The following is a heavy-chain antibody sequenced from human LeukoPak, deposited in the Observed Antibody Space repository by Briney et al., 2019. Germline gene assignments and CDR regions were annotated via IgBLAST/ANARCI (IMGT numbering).Heavy chain of an antibody. CDR3: ATAPSSGHVF. Sequence: PGGSLRLSCAASGFTFSNAWMSWVRQAPGKGLEWVGRIKSKTDGGATDYAAPVKGRFTISRDDSKNTLYLQMNSLRAEDTAVYYCATAPSSGHVFWGQGTLVTVSS. D-gene: IGHD6-19*01. CDR2: IKSKTDGGAT. CDR1: GFTFSNAW. V-gene: IGHV3-15*01. J-gene: IGHJ4*02.